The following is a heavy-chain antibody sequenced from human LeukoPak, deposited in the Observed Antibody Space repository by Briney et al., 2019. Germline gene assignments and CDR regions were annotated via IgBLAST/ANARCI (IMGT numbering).Heavy chain of an antibody. D-gene: IGHD2-2*01. Sequence: GGSLRLSCVASSGFTLSTYTINWVRRAPGKGLEWVSVISRRSDTKYYADSVKGRFSISRDNSKNTVFLQMNSLSADDTATYFCAKGGDVAVVPAAGPYYAMDVWGQGTTVTVSS. V-gene: IGHV3-23*01. CDR2: ISRRSDTK. J-gene: IGHJ6*02. CDR1: GFTLSTYT. CDR3: AKGGDVAVVPAAGPYYAMDV.